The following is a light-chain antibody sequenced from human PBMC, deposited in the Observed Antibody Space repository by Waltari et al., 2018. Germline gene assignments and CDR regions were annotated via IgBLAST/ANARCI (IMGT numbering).Light chain of an antibody. CDR3: AAWDDSLNGRSV. CDR1: SSNIGRNT. CDR2: NNN. Sequence: QSVLTQPPSASGTPGQRVTISCSGSSSNIGRNTVHWYQQLPGTAPKLLIYNNNQRPAGVPDRFSGSKSGTSASRVISCLQSDDEADYYCAAWDDSLNGRSVFGTGTEVTVL. J-gene: IGLJ1*01. V-gene: IGLV1-44*01.